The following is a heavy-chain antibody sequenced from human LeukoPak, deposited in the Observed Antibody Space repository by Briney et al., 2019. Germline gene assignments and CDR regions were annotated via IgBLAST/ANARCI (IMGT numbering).Heavy chain of an antibody. J-gene: IGHJ4*02. D-gene: IGHD5-12*01. CDR3: ARGDIVVFDY. Sequence: GGTLRLSRAASGFTSSSYEMNRGRDAPGKGLERGSYTSRRGSTIYYTDTVKSGFTISIDNTKNTLYLQMNSLRAEDTAVYYWARGDIVVFDYWGRGTRVSVFS. V-gene: IGHV3-48*03. CDR2: TSRRGSTI. CDR1: GFTSSSYE.